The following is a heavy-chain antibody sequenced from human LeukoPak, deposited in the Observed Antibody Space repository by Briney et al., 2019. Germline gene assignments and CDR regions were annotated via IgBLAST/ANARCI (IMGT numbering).Heavy chain of an antibody. CDR2: ISSSSSYI. Sequence: GGSLRLSCAASGLTFSRYWMSWVRQAPGKGLEWVSSISSSSSYIYYADSVKGRFTISRDNAKNSLYLQMNSLRAEDTAVYYCAREILAGGGRGGYFDLWGRGTLVTVSS. CDR3: AREILAGGGRGGYFDL. CDR1: GLTFSRYW. V-gene: IGHV3-21*01. D-gene: IGHD3-16*01. J-gene: IGHJ2*01.